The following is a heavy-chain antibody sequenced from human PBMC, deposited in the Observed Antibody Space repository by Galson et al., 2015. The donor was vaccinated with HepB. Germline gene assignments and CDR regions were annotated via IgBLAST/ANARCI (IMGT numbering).Heavy chain of an antibody. J-gene: IGHJ2*01. CDR3: ARDAAAFDL. CDR2: INTSTGNP. Sequence: SVKVSCKASGYTFTSYAMNWVRQAPGQGLEWMGWINTSTGNPAYAQGFTGRFVFSLDTSVSTAYLQINSLKAEDTAVYYCARDAAAFDLWGRGTLVTVSS. CDR1: GYTFTSYA. V-gene: IGHV7-4-1*02. D-gene: IGHD6-25*01.